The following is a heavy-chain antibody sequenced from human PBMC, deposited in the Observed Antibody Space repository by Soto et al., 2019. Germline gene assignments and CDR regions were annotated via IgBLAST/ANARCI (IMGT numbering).Heavy chain of an antibody. D-gene: IGHD2-2*01. CDR1: GYTFTSHT. V-gene: IGHV1-18*04. Sequence: ASVKVSCKASGYTFTSHTISWVRQAPGQGLEWMGRISTYNGKTNYAQTLQGRVTMTTDTSTSTAYMELKSLRSDDTAVYYCARVQGDYILVVEAAPDYWGQGTLVTVSS. J-gene: IGHJ4*02. CDR2: ISTYNGKT. CDR3: ARVQGDYILVVEAAPDY.